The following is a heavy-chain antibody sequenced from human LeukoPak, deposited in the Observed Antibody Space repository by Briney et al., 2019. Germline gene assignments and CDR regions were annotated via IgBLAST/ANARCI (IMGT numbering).Heavy chain of an antibody. V-gene: IGHV4-34*01. Sequence: SETLSLTCAVYGGSFSAFYWSWIRQPPGKGLEWIGEINKSEGTNYDQSLKSRVTISLDTSTKQFSLRLGSVTAADTAVYYCARAARTAGIGGPTPKRGIYDYWGQGTLVTVSS. D-gene: IGHD1-26*01. CDR3: ARAARTAGIGGPTPKRGIYDY. J-gene: IGHJ4*02. CDR1: GGSFSAFY. CDR2: INKSEGT.